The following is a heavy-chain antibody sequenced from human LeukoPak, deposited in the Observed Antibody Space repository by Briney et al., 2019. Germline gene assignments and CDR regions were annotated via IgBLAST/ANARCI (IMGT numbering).Heavy chain of an antibody. D-gene: IGHD5-18*01. Sequence: SETLSLTCTVSGGSISGYYWTWIRQPPGKGLEWIGSIYYSGSTNYNPSLKSRVTISVDTSKNQFSLKLSSVTAADTAMYYCARSQYSYDFFDYWGQGTLVTVSS. J-gene: IGHJ4*02. CDR2: IYYSGST. CDR3: ARSQYSYDFFDY. V-gene: IGHV4-59*08. CDR1: GGSISGYY.